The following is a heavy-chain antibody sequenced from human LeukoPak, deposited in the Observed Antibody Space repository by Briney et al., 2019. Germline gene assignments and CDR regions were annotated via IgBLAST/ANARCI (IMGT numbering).Heavy chain of an antibody. CDR3: ARGHDFWSGYYYYYGMDV. D-gene: IGHD3-3*01. V-gene: IGHV1-8*01. J-gene: IGHJ6*02. Sequence: ASVKVSCKASGYTFTSYDINWVRQATGQGLEWMGWMNPNSGNTGYAQKFQGRVTMTRNTSISTAYMELSSLRSEDTAVYYCARGHDFWSGYYYYYGMDVWGQGTTVTVSS. CDR2: MNPNSGNT. CDR1: GYTFTSYD.